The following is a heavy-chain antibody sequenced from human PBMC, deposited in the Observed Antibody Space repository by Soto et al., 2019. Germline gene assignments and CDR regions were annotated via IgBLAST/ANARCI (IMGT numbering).Heavy chain of an antibody. Sequence: PGGSLRLSCAASGFTFSGSAMHWVRQASGKGLEWVGRIRSKPNSYATAYAASVKGRFTISRDDSKNTAYLQMNSLNTEDTAVYYCCAIRGGQPDYWGQGTLVTVSS. CDR3: CAIRGGQPDY. V-gene: IGHV3-73*01. CDR2: IRSKPNSYAT. J-gene: IGHJ4*02. CDR1: GFTFSGSA. D-gene: IGHD3-10*01.